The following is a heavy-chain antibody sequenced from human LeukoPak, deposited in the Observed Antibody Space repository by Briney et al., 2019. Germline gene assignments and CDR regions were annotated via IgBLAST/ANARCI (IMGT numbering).Heavy chain of an antibody. Sequence: GRSLRLSCAASGFTFSSYAMHWVRQPPGKGLEWVAVISYDGSNKYYADSVKGRFTISRDNSKNTLYLQMNSLRAEDTAVYYCAKDPSRSGIDYWGQGTLVTVSS. CDR1: GFTFSSYA. CDR3: AKDPSRSGIDY. V-gene: IGHV3-30*04. D-gene: IGHD3-10*01. CDR2: ISYDGSNK. J-gene: IGHJ4*02.